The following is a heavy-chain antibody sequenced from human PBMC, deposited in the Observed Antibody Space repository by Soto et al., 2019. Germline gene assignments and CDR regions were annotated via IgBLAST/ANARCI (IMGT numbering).Heavy chain of an antibody. D-gene: IGHD6-19*01. J-gene: IGHJ4*02. V-gene: IGHV3-21*04. CDR1: GFTFSSYS. CDR2: ISSSSSYI. CDR3: ARGVGVADPSNLYYFNY. Sequence: PGGSLRLSCAASGFTFSSYSMNWVRQAPGKGLEWVSSISSSSSYIYYADSVKGRFTISRDNAKNSLYLQMNSLRAEDTAVYYCARGVGVADPSNLYYFNYWGRGTLVTVSS.